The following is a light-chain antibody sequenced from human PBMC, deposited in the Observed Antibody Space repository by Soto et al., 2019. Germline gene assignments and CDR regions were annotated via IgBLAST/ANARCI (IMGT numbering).Light chain of an antibody. CDR1: QSVSSIY. CDR2: GAS. CDR3: HQYRSSPQT. V-gene: IGKV3-20*01. J-gene: IGKJ4*02. Sequence: EIVLTQSPGTLSLSPGERGTLSCSASQSVSSIYLAWYQQKPGQAPRLLVYGASSRATGIPDRFSGSGSGTDFTLTISRLEPEDFAMYFCHQYRSSPQTVGRVTQVEIK.